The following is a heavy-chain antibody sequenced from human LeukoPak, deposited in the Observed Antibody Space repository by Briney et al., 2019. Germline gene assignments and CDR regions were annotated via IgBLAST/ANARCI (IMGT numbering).Heavy chain of an antibody. V-gene: IGHV4-59*08. Sequence: SETLSLTCTVSGGSISSYYWSWIRQPPGKGLEWIGYIYYSGSTNYNPSLKSRVTISVDTYKNQFSLKLSSVTAADTAVYYCARHLYYDSSGYGLWFDPWGQGTLVTVSS. CDR1: GGSISSYY. J-gene: IGHJ5*02. D-gene: IGHD3-22*01. CDR3: ARHLYYDSSGYGLWFDP. CDR2: IYYSGST.